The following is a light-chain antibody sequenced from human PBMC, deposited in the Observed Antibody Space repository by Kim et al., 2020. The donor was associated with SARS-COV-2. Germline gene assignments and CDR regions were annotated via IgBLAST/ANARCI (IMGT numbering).Light chain of an antibody. CDR3: SSYTSSNTWV. J-gene: IGLJ3*02. V-gene: IGLV2-14*03. Sequence: QSALTQPASVSGSPGQSITISCTGTSSDVGGYNYVSWYQQHPGKAPKLMIYDVSNRPSGVSNRFSASKSGNTASLTISGLQVEDEADYYCSSYTSSNTWVFGGGTQLTVL. CDR2: DVS. CDR1: SSDVGGYNY.